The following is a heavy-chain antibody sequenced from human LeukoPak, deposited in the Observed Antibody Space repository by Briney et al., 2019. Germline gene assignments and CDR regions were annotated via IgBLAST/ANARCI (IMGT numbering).Heavy chain of an antibody. D-gene: IGHD6-19*01. CDR3: ARAPSIAVAGDFDY. J-gene: IGHJ4*02. CDR2: ISAYNGNT. CDR1: GYTFTSYG. V-gene: IGHV1-18*01. Sequence: ASVKVSCKASGYTFTSYGISWVRQAPGQALEWMGWISAYNGNTNYAQKLQGRVTMTTDTSTSTAYMELRSLRSDDTAVYYCARAPSIAVAGDFDYWGQGTLVTVSS.